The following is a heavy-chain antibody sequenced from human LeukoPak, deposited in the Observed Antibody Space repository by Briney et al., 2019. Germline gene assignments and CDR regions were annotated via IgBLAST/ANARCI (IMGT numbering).Heavy chain of an antibody. CDR1: GYSISSGYY. V-gene: IGHV4-38-2*02. J-gene: IGHJ5*02. Sequence: SETLSLTCIVSGYSISSGYYWGWIRPSPGKGLEWIGSIYHSGSTYSNPSLKSRVTMSVDTSKNQFSLKLNSVTAADTAVYYCAREGSPGLWFDPWGQGALVTVS. CDR2: IYHSGST. CDR3: AREGSPGLWFDP. D-gene: IGHD2-15*01.